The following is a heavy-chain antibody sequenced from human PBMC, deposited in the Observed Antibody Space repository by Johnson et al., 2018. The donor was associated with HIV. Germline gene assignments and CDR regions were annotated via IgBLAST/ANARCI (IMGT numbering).Heavy chain of an antibody. V-gene: IGHV3-33*08. Sequence: QVQLVESVGGVVQPGRSLRLSCAASGFTFNTYAMYWVRQAPGKGLEWVAIIWYNGSNKSYAKSVKGRFTISRDNSRNTLYLQMNSLRAEDPAVYYCAGWLAEAFDVWGQGTMVTVSS. CDR1: GFTFNTYA. J-gene: IGHJ3*01. CDR3: AGWLAEAFDV. D-gene: IGHD6-19*01. CDR2: IWYNGSNK.